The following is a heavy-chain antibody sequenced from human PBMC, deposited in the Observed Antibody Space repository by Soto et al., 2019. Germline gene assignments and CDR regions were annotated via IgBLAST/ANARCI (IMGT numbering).Heavy chain of an antibody. J-gene: IGHJ6*02. CDR3: VRHQAVAGTGYYGMDV. CDR1: GYSFTSNW. CDR2: IYPGDSDT. D-gene: IGHD6-19*01. Sequence: PGESLKISCKGSGYSFTSNWFGWVRQMPGKGLEWMGIIYPGDSDTRYSPSFQGQVTISADKSISTAYLQWSSLKASDTAMYYCVRHQAVAGTGYYGMDVWGQGTTVTVSS. V-gene: IGHV5-51*01.